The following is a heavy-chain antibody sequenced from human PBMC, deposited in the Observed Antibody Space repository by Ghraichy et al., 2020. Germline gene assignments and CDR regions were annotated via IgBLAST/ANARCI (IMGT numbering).Heavy chain of an antibody. CDR1: GGTFSSYA. Sequence: SVKVSCKASGGTFSSYAISWVRQAPGQGLEWMGGIIPIFGTANYAQKFQGRVTITADESTSTAYMELSSLRSEDTAVYYCARDSAPWTHFDYWGQGTLVTVSS. J-gene: IGHJ4*02. CDR3: ARDSAPWTHFDY. D-gene: IGHD3/OR15-3a*01. V-gene: IGHV1-69*13. CDR2: IIPIFGTA.